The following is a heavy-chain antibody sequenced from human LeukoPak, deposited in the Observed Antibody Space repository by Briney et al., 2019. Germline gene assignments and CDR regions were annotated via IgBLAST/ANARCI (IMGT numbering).Heavy chain of an antibody. J-gene: IGHJ4*02. D-gene: IGHD2-8*01. V-gene: IGHV3-53*01. CDR3: ARSFGYCSNGICSFDY. Sequence: GGSLRLSCAASGFTLSSYSMSWVRQAPGKGLEWVSVIYSGGSTYYADSVKGRLTISRDNSKNTLYLQMNSLRAEDTAVYYCARSFGYCSNGICSFDYWGQGTLVTVSS. CDR2: IYSGGST. CDR1: GFTLSSYS.